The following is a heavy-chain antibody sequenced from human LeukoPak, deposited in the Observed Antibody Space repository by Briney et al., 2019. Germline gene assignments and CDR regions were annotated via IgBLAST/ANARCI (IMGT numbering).Heavy chain of an antibody. CDR2: IYTSGST. D-gene: IGHD3-10*01. Sequence: SQTLSLTCTVSGGSISSGSYYWSWIRQPAGKGLEWIGRIYTSGSTNYNPSLKSRVTISVDTSKNQFSLKLSSVTAADTAVYYCAREGPTGAGRFGDSDAFDIWGQGTMVTVSS. V-gene: IGHV4-61*02. CDR3: AREGPTGAGRFGDSDAFDI. J-gene: IGHJ3*02. CDR1: GGSISSGSYY.